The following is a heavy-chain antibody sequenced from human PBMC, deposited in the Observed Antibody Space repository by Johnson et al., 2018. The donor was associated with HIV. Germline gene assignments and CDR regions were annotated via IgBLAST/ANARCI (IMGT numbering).Heavy chain of an antibody. CDR3: ASEIGSSWYSRAFDI. D-gene: IGHD6-13*01. V-gene: IGHV3-30*03. Sequence: QMLLVESGGGVVQPGRSLRLSCAASGFTFSSYTIHWVRQAPGKGLEWVAVISYDGSNKYYADSVKGRFTISRDNSKNTLYLQMNSLGAEDTGLYFCASEIGSSWYSRAFDIWGQGTMVTVSS. J-gene: IGHJ3*02. CDR1: GFTFSSYT. CDR2: ISYDGSNK.